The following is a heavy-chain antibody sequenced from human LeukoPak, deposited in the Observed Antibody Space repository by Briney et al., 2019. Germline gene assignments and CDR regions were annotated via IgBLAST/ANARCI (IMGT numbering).Heavy chain of an antibody. CDR3: ARDLFFDTSGYLDY. CDR2: ISGSGSAT. CDR1: GFTFRSYA. D-gene: IGHD3-22*01. J-gene: IGHJ4*02. V-gene: IGHV3-23*01. Sequence: GGSLRLSCAASGFTFRSYAINWVRQAPGKGLEWVSAISGSGSATYYADSVKGRFAISRDNSKNTLYLQMNSLRAEDTAVYYCARDLFFDTSGYLDYWGQGTLVTVSS.